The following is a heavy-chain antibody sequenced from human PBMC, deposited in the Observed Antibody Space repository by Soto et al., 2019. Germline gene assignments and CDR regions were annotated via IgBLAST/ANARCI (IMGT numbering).Heavy chain of an antibody. Sequence: QVQLEQSGAEVKKPGSSVKISCKASGGTLSDHGVSWLRQAPGQGLEWVGGTIPVFNTAKYAPKFRGRVTIAADKSTNKAYMELGSLRSDDTAFYYCARGVYGSGNYYTGPSAFDIWGQGTLVIVSS. CDR1: GGTLSDHG. J-gene: IGHJ3*02. CDR2: TIPVFNTA. CDR3: ARGVYGSGNYYTGPSAFDI. D-gene: IGHD3-10*01. V-gene: IGHV1-69*06.